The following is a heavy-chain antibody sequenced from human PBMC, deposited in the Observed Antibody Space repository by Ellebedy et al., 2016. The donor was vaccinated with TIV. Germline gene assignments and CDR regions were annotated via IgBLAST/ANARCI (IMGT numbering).Heavy chain of an antibody. J-gene: IGHJ1*01. V-gene: IGHV3-7*04. D-gene: IGHD3-16*01. Sequence: PGGSLRLSCGASGFTFSTYWMSWVRQAPGKGLEWLANIKYDGSEKYYVGSVKGRFTISRDNAKNSLYLQMNSLRAEDTAVYYCARDLRGSGEYFQHWGQGTLVTVSS. CDR1: GFTFSTYW. CDR2: IKYDGSEK. CDR3: ARDLRGSGEYFQH.